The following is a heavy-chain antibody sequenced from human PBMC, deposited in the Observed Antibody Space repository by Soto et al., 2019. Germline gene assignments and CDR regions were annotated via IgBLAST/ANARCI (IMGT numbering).Heavy chain of an antibody. Sequence: GGSLRLSCAASGFTFSSYAMSWVRQAPGKGLEWVSAISGSGGSTYYADSVKGRFTISRDNSKNTLYLQMNSLRAEDTAVYYCAKDPPGMITFGGVIVSPDAFDIWGQGTMVTVSS. CDR2: ISGSGGST. D-gene: IGHD3-16*02. J-gene: IGHJ3*02. CDR1: GFTFSSYA. V-gene: IGHV3-23*01. CDR3: AKDPPGMITFGGVIVSPDAFDI.